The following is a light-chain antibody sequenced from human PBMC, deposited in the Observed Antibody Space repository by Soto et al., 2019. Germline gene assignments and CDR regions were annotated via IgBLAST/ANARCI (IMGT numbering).Light chain of an antibody. J-gene: IGKJ4*01. CDR2: GAS. Sequence: VLTQSPSTLSLSPRERSTLSCRASQTLSSRHLAWYQQKPGQAPRLLIYGASNRATGIPDRFSGSVSGTDGTITISRLQPEDGAVYYCQQSDNSTLTFGGGTKVDIK. CDR3: QQSDNSTLT. V-gene: IGKV3-20*01. CDR1: QTLSSRH.